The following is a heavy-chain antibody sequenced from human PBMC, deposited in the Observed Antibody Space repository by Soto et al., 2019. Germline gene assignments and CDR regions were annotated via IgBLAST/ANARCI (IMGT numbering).Heavy chain of an antibody. CDR3: ASSIVGRPGAMDV. CDR2: IYPGDSDT. CDR1: GYNFTSYW. J-gene: IGHJ6*03. D-gene: IGHD6-6*01. Sequence: LGESLKISCKASGYNFTSYWIGWVRQMPGKGLEWMGIIYPGDSDTRYSPSFQGQVTISADKSISTAYLQWSSLKASDTAMYYCASSIVGRPGAMDVWGKGTTVTVSS. V-gene: IGHV5-51*01.